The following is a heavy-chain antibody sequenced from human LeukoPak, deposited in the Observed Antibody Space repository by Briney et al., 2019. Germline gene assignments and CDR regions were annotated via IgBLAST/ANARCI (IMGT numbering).Heavy chain of an antibody. J-gene: IGHJ4*02. CDR2: IDHSGYT. Sequence: AETLSLTCTVSGYSISSDCYWGWIRQPPGQGLSWTGGIDHSGYTYYYPSLKSRATMSVDTSKNQFSLKLTSVTAADTAVYYCARAPRDSSGYYMRSFDYWGPGTLVTVSS. CDR1: GYSISSDCY. CDR3: ARAPRDSSGYYMRSFDY. D-gene: IGHD3-22*01. V-gene: IGHV4-38-2*02.